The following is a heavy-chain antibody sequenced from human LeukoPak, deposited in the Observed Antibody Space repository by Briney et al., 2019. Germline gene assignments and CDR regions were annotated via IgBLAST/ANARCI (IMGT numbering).Heavy chain of an antibody. CDR2: ISYDGSNK. CDR1: GFSFGNAW. J-gene: IGHJ4*02. D-gene: IGHD6-13*01. V-gene: IGHV3-30*18. CDR3: ANLGSSWYADY. Sequence: PGGSLRLSCAASGFSFGNAWMSWVRQAPGKGLEWVAVISYDGSNKYYADSVKGRFTISRDNSKNTLYLQMNSLRAEDTAVYYCANLGSSWYADYWGQGTLVTVSS.